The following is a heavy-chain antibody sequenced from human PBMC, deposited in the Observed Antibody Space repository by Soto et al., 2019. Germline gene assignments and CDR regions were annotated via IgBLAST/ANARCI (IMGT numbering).Heavy chain of an antibody. CDR1: GFTFSSYA. Sequence: QVQLVESGGGVVQPGRSLRLSCAASGFTFSSYAMHWVRQAPGKGLEWVAVISYDGSNKYYADSVKGRFTISRDNSKNTLYLQMTSLRAEDTAVYYCASSSSGWYRGYFQHWGQGTLVTVSS. CDR3: ASSSSGWYRGYFQH. D-gene: IGHD6-19*01. V-gene: IGHV3-30-3*01. CDR2: ISYDGSNK. J-gene: IGHJ1*01.